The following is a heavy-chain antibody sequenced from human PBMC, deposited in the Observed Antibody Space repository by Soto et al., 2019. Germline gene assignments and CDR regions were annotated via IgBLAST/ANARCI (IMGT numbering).Heavy chain of an antibody. CDR2: IYYSGST. CDR1: GGSISSSSYY. J-gene: IGHJ5*02. D-gene: IGHD2-2*02. Sequence: SETLSLTCTVSGGSISSSSYYWGWIRQPPGKGLEWIGSIYYSGSTYYNPSLKSRVTIYVDTYKNQLSLRLSSVTAADTAVYYCARHWAGYCSNLSCYKLDRWGLGNMVTVS. CDR3: ARHWAGYCSNLSCYKLDR. V-gene: IGHV4-39*01.